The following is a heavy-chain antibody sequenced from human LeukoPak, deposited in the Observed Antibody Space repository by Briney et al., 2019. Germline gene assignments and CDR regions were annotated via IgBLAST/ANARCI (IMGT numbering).Heavy chain of an antibody. CDR1: GGSFSGYY. J-gene: IGHJ6*02. Sequence: SETLSLTCAVYGGSFSGYYWSWVRQTPGKGLEWIGEINHSGSTYYNPSLKSRVSLSVDTSKYQFSLKLSSVTAADTAVFYCARGGSTWYRSSYYYGMDVWGQGTTVTVSS. D-gene: IGHD6-13*01. V-gene: IGHV4-34*01. CDR3: ARGGSTWYRSSYYYGMDV. CDR2: INHSGST.